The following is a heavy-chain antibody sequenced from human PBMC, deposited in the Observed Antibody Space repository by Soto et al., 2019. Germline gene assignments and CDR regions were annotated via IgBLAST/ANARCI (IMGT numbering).Heavy chain of an antibody. D-gene: IGHD1-26*01. CDR3: ARDGGRHSGGIDY. Sequence: QVQLVQSGAEVKKPGSSVKVSCKASGGTFSSYSINWVRQAPGQGLEWMGEIIPVFGTANYAQKFQGRVTITADESTSTAYMELSSLRCEDTAVYYCARDGGRHSGGIDYWGQGTVVTVSS. CDR1: GGTFSSYS. V-gene: IGHV1-69*01. J-gene: IGHJ4*02. CDR2: IIPVFGTA.